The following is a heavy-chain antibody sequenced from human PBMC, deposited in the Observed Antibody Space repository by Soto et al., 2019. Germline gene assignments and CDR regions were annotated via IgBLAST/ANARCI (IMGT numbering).Heavy chain of an antibody. CDR2: INTYNGYT. CDR3: ARDLTKGLDV. CDR1: GYTFTSCG. Sequence: QVHLVQSGAEVKKPGASVKVSCKASGYTFTSCGSSWVRQAPGQGLEGMGLINTYNGYTNYPQNFQGRVTMTTDTSTGTVYMELRILTSDDTAVYYCARDLTKGLDVWGQGTTVTVSS. J-gene: IGHJ6*02. D-gene: IGHD4-4*01. V-gene: IGHV1-18*01.